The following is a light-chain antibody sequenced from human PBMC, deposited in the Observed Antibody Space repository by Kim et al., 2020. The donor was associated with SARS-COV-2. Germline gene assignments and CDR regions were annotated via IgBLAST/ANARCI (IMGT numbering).Light chain of an antibody. V-gene: IGKV1-8*01. CDR3: QQYYGYPRT. CDR1: QGISSF. J-gene: IGKJ1*01. Sequence: ASTGDRVTITCRAGQGISSFLAWYQQKPGKAPKLLIYAASTLQSGVPSRFSGSGSGTDFTLTISCLQSEDFATYYCQQYYGYPRTFGQGTKVDIK. CDR2: AAS.